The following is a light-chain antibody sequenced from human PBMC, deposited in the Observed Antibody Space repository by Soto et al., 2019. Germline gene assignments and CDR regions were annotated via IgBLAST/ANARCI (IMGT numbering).Light chain of an antibody. CDR3: SSYSSGSTLVV. CDR1: STDVGSYNF. J-gene: IGLJ2*01. V-gene: IGLV2-14*01. Sequence: QAALTQPASVSGSPGQSITISCAGTSTDVGSYNFVSWFQQHPGKVPKLMIYEVTNRPSGVSDRFSGSKSGNTASLTISGLQPGDDADYYCSSYSSGSTLVVFGGGTQLTVL. CDR2: EVT.